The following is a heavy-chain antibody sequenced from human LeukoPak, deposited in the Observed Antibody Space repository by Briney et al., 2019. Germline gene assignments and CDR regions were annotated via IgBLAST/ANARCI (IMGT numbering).Heavy chain of an antibody. CDR3: ASGLGSGWFNGSDY. V-gene: IGHV4-34*01. J-gene: IGHJ4*02. CDR2: INHSGST. Sequence: SETLSLTCAVYGGSFSGYYWSWIRQPPGKGLEWIGEINHSGSTNYNPSLKSRVTISVDTSKNQFSLKLSSVTAADTAVYYCASGLGSGWFNGSDYWGQGTLVTVSS. D-gene: IGHD6-19*01. CDR1: GGSFSGYY.